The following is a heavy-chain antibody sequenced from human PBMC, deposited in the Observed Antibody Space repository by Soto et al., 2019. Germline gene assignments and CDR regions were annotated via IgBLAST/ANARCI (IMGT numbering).Heavy chain of an antibody. V-gene: IGHV1-8*01. CDR2: MNPNSGNT. D-gene: IGHD3-22*01. J-gene: IGHJ5*02. CDR3: ARDYYDSSGYYYWFDP. Sequence: ASVKVSCKASGYTFTSYDINCVRQATGQGLEWMGWMNPNSGNTGYAQKFQGRVTMTRNTSISTAYMELSSLRSEDTAVYYCARDYYDSSGYYYWFDPWGQGTLVTVSS. CDR1: GYTFTSYD.